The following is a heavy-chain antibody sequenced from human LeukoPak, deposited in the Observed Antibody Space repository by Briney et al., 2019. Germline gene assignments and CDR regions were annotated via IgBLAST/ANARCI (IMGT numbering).Heavy chain of an antibody. CDR3: ARAITYYDTLTGYPIGDYYMDV. D-gene: IGHD3-9*01. CDR2: MNPNSGNT. V-gene: IGHV1-8*01. J-gene: IGHJ6*03. Sequence: ASVKVSCKASGYTFTSYAINWVRQATGQGLEWMGWMNPNSGNTGYAQKFQGRVTMTRNTSISTAYMELSSLRSEDTAVYYCARAITYYDTLTGYPIGDYYMDVWGKGTTVTVSS. CDR1: GYTFTSYA.